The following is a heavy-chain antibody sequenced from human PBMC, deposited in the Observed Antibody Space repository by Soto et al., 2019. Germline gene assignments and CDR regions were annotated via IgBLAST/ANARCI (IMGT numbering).Heavy chain of an antibody. CDR3: AKAYYDPYYDYTGMDV. CDR2: MNPNSGNT. Sequence: QVQLVQSGAEVKKPGASVKVSCKASGYTFTSYDINWVRQATGQGLEWMGWMNPNSGNTGYAQKFQGRVTMTRNTSITKACMELSNMRYEHMAVHNCAKAYYDPYYDYTGMDVWGQGTMITVSS. CDR1: GYTFTSYD. D-gene: IGHD3-16*01. V-gene: IGHV1-8*01. J-gene: IGHJ6*02.